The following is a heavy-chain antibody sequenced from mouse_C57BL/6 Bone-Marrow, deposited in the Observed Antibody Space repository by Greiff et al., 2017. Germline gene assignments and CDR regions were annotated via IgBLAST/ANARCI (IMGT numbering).Heavy chain of an antibody. CDR1: GYTFTSYW. CDR2: IYPGSGST. V-gene: IGHV1-55*01. D-gene: IGHD1-1*01. Sequence: QVQLQQPGAELVKPGASVKMSCKASGYTFTSYWITWVKQRPGQGLEWIGDIYPGSGSTNYNEKFKSKATLTVDTSSSTAYMRLSSLTSEDSAVYYWARSDYYCSIFPYYWGQGTTLTVSS. CDR3: ARSDYYCSIFPYY. J-gene: IGHJ2*01.